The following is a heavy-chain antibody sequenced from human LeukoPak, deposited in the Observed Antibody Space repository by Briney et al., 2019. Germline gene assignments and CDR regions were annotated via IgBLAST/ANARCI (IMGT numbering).Heavy chain of an antibody. J-gene: IGHJ4*02. CDR2: INSDESGR. CDR1: GFTFSTYW. V-gene: IGHV3-74*01. D-gene: IGHD3-22*01. CDR3: ARSIEDYYDSSGFYAY. Sequence: GGSLRLSCAASGFTFSTYWIHWVRQIPGKGLVWVSRINSDESGRSYADSVKGRFTISRDNAKNTLYLQMNSLRAEDTAVYYCARSIEDYYDSSGFYAYWGQGTLVTVSS.